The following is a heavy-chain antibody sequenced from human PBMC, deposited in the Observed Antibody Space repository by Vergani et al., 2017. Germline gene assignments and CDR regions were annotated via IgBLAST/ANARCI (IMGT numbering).Heavy chain of an antibody. CDR3: TRDKRVAVAGTRGGFYP. J-gene: IGHJ5*02. CDR2: IRSKAYGGTT. Sequence: EVQLVESGGGLVQPGRSLRLSCTASGFTFGDYAMSWFRQAPGKGLEWVGFIRSKAYGGTTEYAASVKGRFTISRDDSKSIAYLQMNSLKTEDTAVYYCTRDKRVAVAGTRGGFYPWGQGTLVTVSS. D-gene: IGHD6-19*01. CDR1: GFTFGDYA. V-gene: IGHV3-49*03.